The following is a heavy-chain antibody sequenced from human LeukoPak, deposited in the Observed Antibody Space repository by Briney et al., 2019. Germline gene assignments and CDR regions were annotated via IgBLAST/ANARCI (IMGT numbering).Heavy chain of an antibody. CDR3: ARGRRLGYCSSTSCRPSRWFDY. V-gene: IGHV4-34*01. CDR1: GGSFSGYY. Sequence: SETLSLTCAVYGGSFSGYYWSWIRQPPGKGLEWIGEINHSGNTNYNPSLKSRVTISVDTSKNQFSLKLSSVTAADTAVYYCARGRRLGYCSSTSCRPSRWFDYWGQGTLVTVSS. D-gene: IGHD2-2*01. CDR2: INHSGNT. J-gene: IGHJ4*02.